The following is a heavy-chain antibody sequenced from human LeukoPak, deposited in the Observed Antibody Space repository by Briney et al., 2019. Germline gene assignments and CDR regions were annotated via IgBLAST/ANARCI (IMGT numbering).Heavy chain of an antibody. CDR1: GGTFSSYA. CDR2: IIPIFGTA. CDR3: ARSRGLLSSGHLGSFDY. D-gene: IGHD6-19*01. V-gene: IGHV1-69*01. Sequence: SVKVSCKASGGTFSSYAISWVRQAPGQGLEWMGGIIPIFGTANYAQKFQGRVTITADESTSTAHMELSSLRSEDTAVYYCARSRGLLSSGHLGSFDYWGQGTLVTVSS. J-gene: IGHJ4*02.